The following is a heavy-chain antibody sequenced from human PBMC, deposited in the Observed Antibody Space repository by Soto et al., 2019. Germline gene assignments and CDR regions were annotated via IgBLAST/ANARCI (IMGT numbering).Heavy chain of an antibody. D-gene: IGHD6-19*01. Sequence: EVQLLESGGGLVQPGGSLRLTCAASVFIGSDYAMSWVRQAPGKGLVWVSSTSGSGVGTYYADSVKGRFTISRDNSKNTLYLQMNSLRAEDTALYYCAKGSRGWYGYGMDVWGQGTTVTVSS. V-gene: IGHV3-23*01. J-gene: IGHJ6*02. CDR1: VFIGSDYA. CDR3: AKGSRGWYGYGMDV. CDR2: TSGSGVGT.